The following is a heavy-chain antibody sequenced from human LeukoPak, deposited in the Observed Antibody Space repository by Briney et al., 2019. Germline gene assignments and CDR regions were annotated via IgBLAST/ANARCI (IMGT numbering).Heavy chain of an antibody. D-gene: IGHD5-24*01. CDR1: GGSFSGYY. J-gene: IGHJ4*02. V-gene: IGHV4-34*01. CDR2: INHSGST. CDR3: ARGGGGWLPFDY. Sequence: PSETLSLTCAVYGGSFSGYYWSWIRQPPGKGLEWIGEINHSGSTNYNPSLKSRVTISVDTSKNQFSLKLSSVTAADTAVYYCARGGGGWLPFDYWGPGTLVTVSS.